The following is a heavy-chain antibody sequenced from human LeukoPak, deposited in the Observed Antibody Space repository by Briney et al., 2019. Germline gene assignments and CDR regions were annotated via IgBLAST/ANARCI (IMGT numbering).Heavy chain of an antibody. V-gene: IGHV3-30*04. CDR2: ISYDGSNK. D-gene: IGHD3-22*01. CDR1: GFSFSNYA. J-gene: IGHJ4*02. Sequence: GRSLRLSCAASGFSFSNYAMHWVRQAPGKGLERVAVISYDGSNKYYADSVKRRFTISTDNPKNTVYLQLNSLRAEDTAVSYCATGLTYYYDRSAYFLDFWGQGTLVTVSS. CDR3: ATGLTYYYDRSAYFLDF.